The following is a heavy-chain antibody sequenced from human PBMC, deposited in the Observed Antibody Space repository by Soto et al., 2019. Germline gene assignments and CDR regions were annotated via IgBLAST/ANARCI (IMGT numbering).Heavy chain of an antibody. V-gene: IGHV3-53*01. Sequence: EVQLVESGGGLIQPGGSLRLSCAASGFIVTNNYMSWVRQAPGKGLEWVSVIYSGGNTYYGDSVKGRFTISRDSSKNTLYLQMNILGAEDTAVYYCARNLALDYGLDVWGQGTTVIVSS. CDR1: GFIVTNNY. J-gene: IGHJ6*02. CDR2: IYSGGNT. CDR3: ARNLALDYGLDV.